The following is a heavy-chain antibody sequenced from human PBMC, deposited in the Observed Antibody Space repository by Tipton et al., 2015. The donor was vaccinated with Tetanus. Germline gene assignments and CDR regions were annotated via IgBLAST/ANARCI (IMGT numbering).Heavy chain of an antibody. CDR2: INHSGST. V-gene: IGHV4-34*01. CDR3: ARGYSITMVRYYYGMDV. J-gene: IGHJ6*02. CDR1: GGSFSGYY. D-gene: IGHD3-10*01. Sequence: TLSLTCAVYGGSFSGYYWSWIRQPPGKGLEWIGEINHSGSTNYNPSLKSRVTISVDTSKNQFSLKLSSVTAADTAVYYCARGYSITMVRYYYGMDVWGQGTTVTVSS.